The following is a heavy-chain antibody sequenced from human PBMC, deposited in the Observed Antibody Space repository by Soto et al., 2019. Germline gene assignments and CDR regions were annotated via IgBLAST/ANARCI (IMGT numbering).Heavy chain of an antibody. CDR1: GFSFEDYT. CDR2: ISWDGGIT. V-gene: IGHV3-43*01. D-gene: IGHD3-9*01. J-gene: IGHJ4*02. CDR3: ARDSYDILTGQKRYFDF. Sequence: GGSLRLSFAASGFSFEDYTMHWVRQGPGKGPEWISLISWDGGITDYSDSVKGRFISSRDNSKNSLFLEMNSLTSEDAAMYFCARDSYDILTGQKRYFDFWGQGTLVTVSS.